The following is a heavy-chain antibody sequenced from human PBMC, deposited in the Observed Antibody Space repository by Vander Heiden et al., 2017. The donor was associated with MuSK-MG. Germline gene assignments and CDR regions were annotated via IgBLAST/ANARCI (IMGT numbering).Heavy chain of an antibody. V-gene: IGHV3-30*03. D-gene: IGHD3-22*01. Sequence: QVHLVESGGGVVQPGRSLRLSCAASGFTFSRYGMHWVRQAPGKGLEWVALISYDGSKKYYADSVKGRFTISRDNSNNRLYLQMNSLRAEDTAVYFCARKDNYDKSPFDYWGQGALGTVSS. CDR3: ARKDNYDKSPFDY. CDR1: GFTFSRYG. J-gene: IGHJ4*02. CDR2: ISYDGSKK.